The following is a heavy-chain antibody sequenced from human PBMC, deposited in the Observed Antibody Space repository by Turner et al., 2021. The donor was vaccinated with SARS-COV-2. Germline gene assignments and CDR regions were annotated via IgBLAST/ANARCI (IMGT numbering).Heavy chain of an antibody. Sequence: LQLQESGPGLVKPSETLSLTCTVSGGSITKNYDYWGWIRQPPGKGLEWIGSIYYSGNTYYNPSLKSRVTISVDTSKSKFSLKLSSVTAADTAVYYCARLPERYFFDYWGQGALVTVSS. V-gene: IGHV4-39*01. J-gene: IGHJ4*02. CDR2: IYYSGNT. CDR3: ARLPERYFFDY. CDR1: GGSITKNYDY.